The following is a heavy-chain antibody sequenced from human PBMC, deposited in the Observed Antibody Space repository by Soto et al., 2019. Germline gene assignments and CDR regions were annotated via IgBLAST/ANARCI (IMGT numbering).Heavy chain of an antibody. V-gene: IGHV2-5*02. Sequence: SRPTLVNQTQTLTLTCNFSGLSLTTSGVGVGWIRQSPGKAPEWLALIYWDDDKRYSPSLKSRLTITKDTSKNQVVLTMANLDPADTATYYCAHRVLRTVFGLVTTTAIYFDFWGQGTPVTVSS. CDR3: AHRVLRTVFGLVTTTAIYFDF. D-gene: IGHD3-3*01. CDR2: IYWDDDK. J-gene: IGHJ4*02. CDR1: GLSLTTSGVG.